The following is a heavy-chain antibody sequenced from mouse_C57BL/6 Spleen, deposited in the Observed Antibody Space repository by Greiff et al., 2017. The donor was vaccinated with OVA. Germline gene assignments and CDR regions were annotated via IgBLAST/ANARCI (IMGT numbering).Heavy chain of an antibody. CDR1: GYTFTSYW. J-gene: IGHJ4*01. CDR3: ARTTQSVMDY. Sequence: VQLQQSGAELVRPGSSVKLSCKASGYTFTSYWMDWVKQRPGQGLEWIGNIYPSDSETHYNQKFKDKATLTVDKSSSTAYMQLSSLTSEDSAVYYCARTTQSVMDYWGQGTSVTVSS. V-gene: IGHV1-61*01. CDR2: IYPSDSET. D-gene: IGHD2-12*01.